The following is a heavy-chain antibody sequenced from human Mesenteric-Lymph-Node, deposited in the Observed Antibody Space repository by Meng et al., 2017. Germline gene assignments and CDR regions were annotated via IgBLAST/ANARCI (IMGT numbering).Heavy chain of an antibody. Sequence: QVQLQESGPGLVKPSGNMSLTCAVSGDSIGSNWWSWVRQSPGEGLEWIGEIHHSGSTNYNPSLKSRVTISVDTSKNQFSLKLSSVTAADTAAYYCARDQLAAFDYWGQGTLVTVSS. V-gene: IGHV4-4*02. CDR3: ARDQLAAFDY. J-gene: IGHJ4*02. D-gene: IGHD6-13*01. CDR1: GDSIGSNW. CDR2: IHHSGST.